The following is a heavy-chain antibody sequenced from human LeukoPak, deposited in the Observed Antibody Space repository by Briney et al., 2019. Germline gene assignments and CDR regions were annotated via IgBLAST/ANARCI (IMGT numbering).Heavy chain of an antibody. V-gene: IGHV3-53*01. CDR3: ASGMGPYYYYGMDV. CDR2: IYSGGST. D-gene: IGHD1-14*01. Sequence: GGSLGLSCAASGFTVSSNYMSWFRQAPGKGREWVSVIYSGGSTYYADSVKGRFTISRDNSKNTLYLQMNSLRAEDTAVYYCASGMGPYYYYGMDVWGQGTTVTVSS. CDR1: GFTVSSNY. J-gene: IGHJ6*02.